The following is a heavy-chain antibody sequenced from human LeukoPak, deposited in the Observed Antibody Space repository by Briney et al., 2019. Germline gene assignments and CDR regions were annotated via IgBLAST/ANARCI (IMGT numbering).Heavy chain of an antibody. CDR2: INPSGGST. Sequence: ASVKLSSTPSGYTFISYFLHGVRQAPGQGLEWMGIINPSGGSTRYAQKFQGRVTMTRDTSTSTVYMELSSLRSEDTAVYYCARSGGDAIRPFDYWGQGSLVTVSS. V-gene: IGHV1-46*01. CDR3: ARSGGDAIRPFDY. J-gene: IGHJ4*02. D-gene: IGHD2-21*02. CDR1: GYTFISYF.